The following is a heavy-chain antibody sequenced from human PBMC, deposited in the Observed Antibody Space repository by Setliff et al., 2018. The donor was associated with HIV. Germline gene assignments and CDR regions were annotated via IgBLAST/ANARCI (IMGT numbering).Heavy chain of an antibody. Sequence: GESLKISCVASGFTVNRNYMSWVRQAPGKGLEWVSVIYSGGRTYYADFVKGRFTISRDDSKNTLYLQMNSLRGEDTAVYYCAREMDEYSSGWDYNGGNAFDIWGQGTMVTVSS. CDR2: IYSGGRT. V-gene: IGHV3-53*05. D-gene: IGHD6-19*01. CDR3: AREMDEYSSGWDYNGGNAFDI. CDR1: GFTVNRNY. J-gene: IGHJ3*02.